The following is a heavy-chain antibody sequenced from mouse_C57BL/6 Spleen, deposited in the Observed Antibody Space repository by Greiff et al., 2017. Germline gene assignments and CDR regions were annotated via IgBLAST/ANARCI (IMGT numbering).Heavy chain of an antibody. CDR1: GFNIKDDY. CDR3: TTEGTTVVADY. V-gene: IGHV14-4*01. Sequence: VQLQQSGAELVRPGASVKLSCTASGFNIKDDYMHWVKQRPEQGLEWIGWIDPENGDTEYASKFQGKATITADKSSNTAYLQLSSLTSEDTAVYYCTTEGTTVVADYWGQGTTLTVSS. J-gene: IGHJ2*01. D-gene: IGHD1-1*01. CDR2: IDPENGDT.